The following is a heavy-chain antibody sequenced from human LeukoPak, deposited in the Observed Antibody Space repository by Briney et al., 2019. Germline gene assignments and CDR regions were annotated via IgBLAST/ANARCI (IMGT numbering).Heavy chain of an antibody. CDR1: GGSISSSNW. D-gene: IGHD3-22*01. CDR2: IYHSGST. V-gene: IGHV4-4*02. J-gene: IGHJ4*02. Sequence: SETLSLTCAVSGGSISSSNWWSWVRQPPGKGLEWIGEIYHSGSTNYNPSLKSRVTISVDKSKNQFSLKLSSVTAADTAVYYCARLDPYYYDSSGYDDYWGQGTLVTVSS. CDR3: ARLDPYYYDSSGYDDY.